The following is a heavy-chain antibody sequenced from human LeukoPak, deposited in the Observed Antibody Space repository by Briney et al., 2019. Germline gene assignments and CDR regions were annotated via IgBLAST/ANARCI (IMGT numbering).Heavy chain of an antibody. CDR3: ARGPSRYSSGD. CDR2: INHSGST. D-gene: IGHD6-19*01. J-gene: IGHJ4*02. V-gene: IGHV4-34*01. Sequence: PSETLSLTCAVYGGSFSGYYWSWIRQPPGKGLEWIGEINHSGSTNYNPSLKSRVTISVDTSKNQFSLKLSSVTAADTAVYYCARGPSRYSSGDWGQRTLVTVSS. CDR1: GGSFSGYY.